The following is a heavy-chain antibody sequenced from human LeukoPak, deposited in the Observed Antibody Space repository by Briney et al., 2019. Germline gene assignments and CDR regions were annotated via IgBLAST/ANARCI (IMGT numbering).Heavy chain of an antibody. CDR2: ISGSGGST. D-gene: IGHD1-26*01. J-gene: IGHJ1*01. CDR1: GFTFSSYA. V-gene: IGHV3-23*01. CDR3: AKVGLWELAEYFQH. Sequence: GGSLRLSCAASGFTFSSYAMSWVRQAPGKGLEWVSAISGSGGSTYYADSVKGRFTISRDNSKNTLYLQMNSLRAEDTAVFYCAKVGLWELAEYFQHWGQGTLVTVSS.